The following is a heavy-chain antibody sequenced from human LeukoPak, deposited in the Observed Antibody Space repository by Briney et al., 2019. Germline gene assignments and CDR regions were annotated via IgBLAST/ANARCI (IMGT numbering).Heavy chain of an antibody. Sequence: SQTLSLTCALSGDSVSSNGVTWNWIRRSPSRGLEWLGRTYYRSKWSNDYAISMKSWITINPDTSKNQFSLQLNSVTPEDTAVYYCARVSGGVFGYWGQGTLVSVSS. CDR2: TYYRSKWSN. D-gene: IGHD3-10*01. V-gene: IGHV6-1*03. CDR3: ARVSGGVFGY. CDR1: GDSVSSNGVT. J-gene: IGHJ4*02.